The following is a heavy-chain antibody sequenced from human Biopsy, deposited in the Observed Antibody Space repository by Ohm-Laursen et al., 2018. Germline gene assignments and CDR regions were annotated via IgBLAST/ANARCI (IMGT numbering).Heavy chain of an antibody. Sequence: ASVKVSCKPSGHTFATYHIHWVRQAPGQGLEWMGVISPSGATTSFSQKFQGRITMTRDTSTGTVYMDLNSLGSEDTAVYYCARAGVGSDGTDSYYYGMDVWGPGTTVTVSS. CDR1: GHTFATYH. CDR3: ARAGVGSDGTDSYYYGMDV. J-gene: IGHJ6*02. D-gene: IGHD5-24*01. V-gene: IGHV1-46*01. CDR2: ISPSGATT.